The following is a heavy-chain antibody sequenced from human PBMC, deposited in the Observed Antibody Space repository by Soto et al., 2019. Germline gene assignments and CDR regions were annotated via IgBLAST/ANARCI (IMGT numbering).Heavy chain of an antibody. Sequence: GGSLRLSCSASGFTFSRNAMHWVRQAPGKGLEYISAISSNGGSTYYADSVKGRFTISRDNSKSTLYLQMSSLRAEDTAVYYCVKGVRESYGMDVWGQGTTVTVSS. CDR2: ISSNGGST. D-gene: IGHD3-10*01. CDR3: VKGVRESYGMDV. CDR1: GFTFSRNA. J-gene: IGHJ6*02. V-gene: IGHV3-64D*06.